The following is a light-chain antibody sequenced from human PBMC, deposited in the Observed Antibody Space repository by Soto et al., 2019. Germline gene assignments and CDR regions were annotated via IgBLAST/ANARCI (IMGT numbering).Light chain of an antibody. CDR3: QQYGSSPRT. Sequence: EIVLTQSPGTLSLSPGERATLSCRASQSVSSSYLAWYQQKPGQAPRLLIFGASTRAGGFPYRFSGSGSGTDFTLTISRLEPEDFAVYYCQQYGSSPRTFGQGTKVDIK. J-gene: IGKJ1*01. CDR1: QSVSSSY. CDR2: GAS. V-gene: IGKV3-20*01.